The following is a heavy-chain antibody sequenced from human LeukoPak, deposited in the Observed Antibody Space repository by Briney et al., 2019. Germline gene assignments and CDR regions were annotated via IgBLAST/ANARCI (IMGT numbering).Heavy chain of an antibody. V-gene: IGHV4-59*12. CDR1: GGSISSYY. CDR2: VYYTGNT. CDR3: ATESRDGYRRLDY. J-gene: IGHJ4*02. Sequence: SETLSLTCTVSGGSISSYYWTWFRQPPGKGLEWIGYVYYTGNTNYNPSLKSRVTISVDTSKNQFSLKLSSVTAADTAVYYCATESRDGYRRLDYWGQGTLVTVSS. D-gene: IGHD5-12*01.